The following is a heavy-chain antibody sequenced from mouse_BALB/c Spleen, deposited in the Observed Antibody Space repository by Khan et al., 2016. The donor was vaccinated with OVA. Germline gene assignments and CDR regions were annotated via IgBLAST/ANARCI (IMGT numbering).Heavy chain of an antibody. D-gene: IGHD1-1*01. Sequence: VQLQQSGPELVKPGASVKMSCKTSGYTFTNYLMHWVKQKPGQGLEWIGYINPYNDGTKYNEKFRGKATLTSDKSSSTSYMELSSLTSEDSAVYSCARYASTPYYAMDYWGQVTSVTVSS. CDR1: GYTFTNYL. V-gene: IGHV1S136*01. CDR3: ARYASTPYYAMDY. CDR2: INPYNDGT. J-gene: IGHJ4*01.